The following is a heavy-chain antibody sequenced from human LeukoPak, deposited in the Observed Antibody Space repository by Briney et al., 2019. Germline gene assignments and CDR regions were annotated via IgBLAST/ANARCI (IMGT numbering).Heavy chain of an antibody. J-gene: IGHJ4*02. Sequence: GASVEVSCKASGYTFTGYYMHWVRQAPGQGLEWMGWINPNSGGTNYAQKFQGRVTMTRDTSISTAYMELSRLRSDDTAVYYCAIHLRGYCSSTSCSRLVDYWGQGTLVTVSS. CDR3: AIHLRGYCSSTSCSRLVDY. V-gene: IGHV1-2*02. D-gene: IGHD2-2*01. CDR2: INPNSGGT. CDR1: GYTFTGYY.